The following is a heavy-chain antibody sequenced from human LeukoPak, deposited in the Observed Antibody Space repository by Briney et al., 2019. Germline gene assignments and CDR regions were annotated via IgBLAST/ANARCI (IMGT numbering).Heavy chain of an antibody. Sequence: PSETLSLTCTVSGVSISSYYWSWIRQPPGKGLEWIGNIYYSGSTKYNPSLKSRVTISVDTSKNHFSLELSSVTAADTAVYYCARHGNYYDSSGYNYYFDYWGQGTLGTVSS. D-gene: IGHD3-22*01. V-gene: IGHV4-59*08. CDR1: GVSISSYY. CDR2: IYYSGST. CDR3: ARHGNYYDSSGYNYYFDY. J-gene: IGHJ4*02.